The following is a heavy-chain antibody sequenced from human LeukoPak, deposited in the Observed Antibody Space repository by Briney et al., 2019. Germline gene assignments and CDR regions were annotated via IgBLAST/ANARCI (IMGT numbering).Heavy chain of an antibody. CDR3: ARGAYSGRSSYFDY. D-gene: IGHD3-10*01. J-gene: IGHJ4*02. CDR1: GFTFSSYS. Sequence: GGSLRLSCAASGFTFSSYSIYWVRQAPGKGLEWISYISSSSVIDYADSVKGRFTVSRDNAKNSLFLQMNSLRAEDTAVYYCARGAYSGRSSYFDYWGQGTLVTVSP. V-gene: IGHV3-48*01. CDR2: ISSSSVI.